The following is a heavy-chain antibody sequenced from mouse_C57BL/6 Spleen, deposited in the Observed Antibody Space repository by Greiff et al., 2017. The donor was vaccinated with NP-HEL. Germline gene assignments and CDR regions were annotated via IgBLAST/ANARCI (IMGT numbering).Heavy chain of an antibody. J-gene: IGHJ1*03. CDR1: GYSITSDY. Sequence: DVKLQESGPGLAKPSQTLSLTCSVTGYSITSDYWTWIRTFPGNKLEYMGYISYSGSTYYNPSLKSRISITRDTSKNQYYLQLNSVTTEDTATYYCARYYADWYFDVWGTGTTVTVSS. CDR3: ARYYADWYFDV. CDR2: ISYSGST. V-gene: IGHV3-8*01. D-gene: IGHD1-1*01.